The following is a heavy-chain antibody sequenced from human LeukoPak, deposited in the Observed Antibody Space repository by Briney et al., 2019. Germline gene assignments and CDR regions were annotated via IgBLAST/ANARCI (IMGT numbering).Heavy chain of an antibody. J-gene: IGHJ4*02. V-gene: IGHV3-23*01. D-gene: IGHD4-23*01. CDR2: ISGSGGST. CDR3: AKFNGVLRWYPAL. Sequence: PGGSLRLSCAASGFTFSSYAMSWVRQGQGTGQGWDSAISGSGGSTYYADSVKGRFTISRDNSKNTLYLQMNSLRAEDTAVYYCAKFNGVLRWYPALWGQGTLVTVSS. CDR1: GFTFSSYA.